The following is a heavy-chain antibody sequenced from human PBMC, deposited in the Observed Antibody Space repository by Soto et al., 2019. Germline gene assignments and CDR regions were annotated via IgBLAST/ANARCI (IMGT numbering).Heavy chain of an antibody. J-gene: IGHJ6*02. V-gene: IGHV3-7*03. CDR2: TDTDGSRK. Sequence: EVQLVESGGGLVQPGGSLRLSCAASGFNFNTYWMYWVRQAPGKGLEWVANTDTDGSRKNYVDSVKGRFIISRDNAKNSLFLQMNSLRADDTAVYYCGRVPLDGNYANGVDVWGQGTTVTVS. CDR3: GRVPLDGNYANGVDV. CDR1: GFNFNTYW. D-gene: IGHD4-17*01.